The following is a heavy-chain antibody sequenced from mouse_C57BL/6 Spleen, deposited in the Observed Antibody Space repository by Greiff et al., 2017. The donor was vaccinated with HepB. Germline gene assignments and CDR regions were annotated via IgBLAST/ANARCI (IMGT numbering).Heavy chain of an antibody. V-gene: IGHV1-62-2*01. CDR2: FYPGSGSI. CDR1: GYTFTEYT. Sequence: QVQLQQSGAELVKPGASVKLSCKASGYTFTEYTIHWVKQRPGQGLEWIGWFYPGSGSIKYNEKFKDKATLTADKSSSTVYMELSRLTSEDSAVYFCARHEEGDDGDYEIYYAMDYWGQGTSVTVSS. CDR3: ARHEEGDDGDYEIYYAMDY. J-gene: IGHJ4*01. D-gene: IGHD2-13*01.